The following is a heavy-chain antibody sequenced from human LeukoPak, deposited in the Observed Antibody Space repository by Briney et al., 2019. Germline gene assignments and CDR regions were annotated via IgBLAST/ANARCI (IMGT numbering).Heavy chain of an antibody. J-gene: IGHJ5*02. CDR3: ARAVTYYYDSSGYLNWFDP. D-gene: IGHD3-22*01. Sequence: SVKVSCKASGGTFSSYAISWVRQAPGQGLEWMGGIIPIFGTANYAQKFQGRVTITADESTSTAYMELSSLRSEDTAVYYCARAVTYYYDSSGYLNWFDPWGQGTLVTVSS. CDR1: GGTFSSYA. CDR2: IIPIFGTA. V-gene: IGHV1-69*13.